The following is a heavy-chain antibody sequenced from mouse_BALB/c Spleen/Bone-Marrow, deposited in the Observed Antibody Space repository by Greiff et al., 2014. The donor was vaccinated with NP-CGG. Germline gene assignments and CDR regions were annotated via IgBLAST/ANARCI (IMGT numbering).Heavy chain of an antibody. J-gene: IGHJ4*01. CDR2: IYPRDGDA. V-gene: IGHV1-87*01. CDR1: GYTFTSYW. D-gene: IGHD1-1*01. CDR3: ARNYYYASSWSAMDY. Sequence: VQLQQSGAELARPGASVKLSCKASGYTFTSYWMQWVKQRPGQGLEWIGTIYPRDGDARYTQKFKGKATLTADKSSSTAYMQLSSLASEDSAVYYCARNYYYASSWSAMDYWGQGTSVTVSS.